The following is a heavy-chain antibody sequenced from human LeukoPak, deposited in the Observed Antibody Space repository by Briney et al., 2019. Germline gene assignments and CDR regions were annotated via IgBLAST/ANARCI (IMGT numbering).Heavy chain of an antibody. V-gene: IGHV4-39*07. D-gene: IGHD2-15*01. CDR3: XXXXXXXXXGSCYRPIDY. J-gene: IGHJ4*02. CDR1: GGSISSSSYY. Sequence: CXXSGGSISSSSYYWGWIRQPPGKGLEWIGSIYYSGSTYYNPSLKSRVTISVEKSKNQFSLKLSSVTAADKAVYXXXXXXXXXXXGSCYRPIDYWGQGTLVTVSS. CDR2: IYYSGST.